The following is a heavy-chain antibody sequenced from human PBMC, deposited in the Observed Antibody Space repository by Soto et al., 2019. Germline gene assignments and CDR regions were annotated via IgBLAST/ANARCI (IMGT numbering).Heavy chain of an antibody. CDR1: GGSISSYY. D-gene: IGHD3-10*01. CDR3: ARDLVVRGVYYYGMDV. Sequence: PSETLSLTCTVSGGSISSYYWSWIRQPPGKGLEWIGYIYYSGSTNYNPSLKSRVTISVDTSKNQFSLKLSSVTAADTAVYYCARDLVVRGVYYYGMDVWGQGTTVTVSS. J-gene: IGHJ6*02. V-gene: IGHV4-59*01. CDR2: IYYSGST.